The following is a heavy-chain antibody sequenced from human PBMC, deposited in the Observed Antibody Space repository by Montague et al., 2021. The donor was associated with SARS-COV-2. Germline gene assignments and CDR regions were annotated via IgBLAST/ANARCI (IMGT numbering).Heavy chain of an antibody. CDR1: GFIFSSYE. D-gene: IGHD2-21*01. Sequence: SLSLSLPASGFIFSSYEMNWVRQAPGKGLEWISYISSSGGGSTKHYTDSVKGRFTISRDNAKNSLYLQMNSLRVEDTAIYYCARDRDWDDWCGMDVWGQGTTVTVSS. CDR3: ARDRDWDDWCGMDV. CDR2: ISSSGGGSTK. J-gene: IGHJ6*02. V-gene: IGHV3-48*03.